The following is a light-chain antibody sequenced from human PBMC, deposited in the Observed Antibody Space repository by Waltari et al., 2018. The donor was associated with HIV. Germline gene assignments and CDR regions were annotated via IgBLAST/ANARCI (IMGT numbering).Light chain of an antibody. CDR1: DTASSPYKF. CDR2: DVD. J-gene: IGLJ3*02. CDR3: ASFTGDDNTVM. V-gene: IGLV2-14*03. Sequence: AVTQPAPVSALPGQSTSPSSPGHDTASSPYKFLSRYQQHSGKPPRLILDDVDSRASGVSDRFAGSMSGNTASLTISGLRAEDEGHYYCASFTGDDNTVMFGGGTEVTVL.